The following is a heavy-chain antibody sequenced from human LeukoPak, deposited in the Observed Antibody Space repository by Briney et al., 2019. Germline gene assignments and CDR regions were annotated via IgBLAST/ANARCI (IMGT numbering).Heavy chain of an antibody. CDR1: GYSISSGYY. V-gene: IGHV4-38-2*01. CDR2: IYHSGST. CDR3: ARQAAGTQDFDY. D-gene: IGHD6-13*01. Sequence: SETLSLTCAVSGYSISSGYYWGWIRQPPGKGLEWIGSIYHSGSTYYNPSLKSRVIISADTSKNQFSLKLSSVTAADTAVYYCARQAAGTQDFDYWGQGTLVTVSS. J-gene: IGHJ4*02.